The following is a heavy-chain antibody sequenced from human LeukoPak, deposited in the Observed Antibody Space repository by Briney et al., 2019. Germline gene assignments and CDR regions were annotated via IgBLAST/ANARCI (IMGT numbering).Heavy chain of an antibody. D-gene: IGHD2-15*01. J-gene: IGHJ5*02. CDR2: INPNSGGT. Sequence: ASVKVSCKASGYTFTGYYMHWVRQAPGQGLEWMGWINPNSGGTNYAQKFQGRVTMTRDTSISTAYMELSRLRSDDTAVYYCARDHCSGGSCYSGVNWFDPWGRGTLVTVSS. CDR3: ARDHCSGGSCYSGVNWFDP. V-gene: IGHV1-2*02. CDR1: GYTFTGYY.